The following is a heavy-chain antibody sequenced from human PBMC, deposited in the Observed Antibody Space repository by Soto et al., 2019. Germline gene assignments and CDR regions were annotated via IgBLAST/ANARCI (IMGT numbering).Heavy chain of an antibody. J-gene: IGHJ4*02. CDR2: IFHSGTT. V-gene: IGHV4-4*02. CDR3: ASDGDYGDPKDY. D-gene: IGHD4-17*01. CDR1: GGSISSSNW. Sequence: QVQLQESGPGLVKPSGTLSLTCAVSGGSISSSNWWSWVRQPPGKGMEWIGEIFHSGTTSYNPSLKSRVTISLDKSKNQFSLKLSSVTAADTAVYYCASDGDYGDPKDYWGQGTLVTVSS.